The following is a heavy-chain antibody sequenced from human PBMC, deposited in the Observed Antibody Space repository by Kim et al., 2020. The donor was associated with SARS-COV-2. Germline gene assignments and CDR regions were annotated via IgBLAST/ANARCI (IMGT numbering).Heavy chain of an antibody. Sequence: RKSRVTISVDTYKNQFSLKLSSVTDGDTAVYYCARRYFDESYYYYGMDVWGQGTTVTVSS. CDR3: ARRYFDESYYYYGMDV. V-gene: IGHV4-61*07. J-gene: IGHJ6*02. D-gene: IGHD3-9*01.